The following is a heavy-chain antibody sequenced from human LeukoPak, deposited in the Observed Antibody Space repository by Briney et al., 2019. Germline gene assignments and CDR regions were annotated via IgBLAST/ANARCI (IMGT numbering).Heavy chain of an antibody. CDR2: IISKAYGGTT. CDR3: TRGYSGSYFYYFDY. D-gene: IGHD1-26*01. J-gene: IGHJ4*02. Sequence: PGRSLSLSCTTSRFTFVDYTMSWVRQAPGKGLEWVGFIISKAYGGTTDYAGSVTGRFTISRDDSKSVAYLQMSSLKTEDTAVYYCTRGYSGSYFYYFDYWGQGALVTVSS. CDR1: RFTFVDYT. V-gene: IGHV3-49*04.